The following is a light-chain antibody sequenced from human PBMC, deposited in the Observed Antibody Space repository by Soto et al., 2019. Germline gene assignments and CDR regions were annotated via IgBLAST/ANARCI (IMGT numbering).Light chain of an antibody. CDR1: SSDVGSYTL. CDR3: SSYGGYNNVV. Sequence: QSALTQPASVSGSPGQSITISCTGTSSDVGSYTLVSWYQHHPGKAPKLMIHEVNQRPSGVPDRFSGSKSGNTASLTVSGLQAEDEGTYYCSSYGGYNNVVFGTGTKVTVL. CDR2: EVN. V-gene: IGLV2-8*01. J-gene: IGLJ1*01.